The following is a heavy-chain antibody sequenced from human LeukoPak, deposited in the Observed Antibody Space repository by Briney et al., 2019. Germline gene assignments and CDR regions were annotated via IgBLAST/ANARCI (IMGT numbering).Heavy chain of an antibody. CDR3: ARDGYYGSGSYQ. V-gene: IGHV4-59*01. Sequence: SETLSLTCTVSGGSISSYYWSWIQQPPGKGLEWIGYIYYSGSTNYNPSLKSRVTISVDTSKNQFSLKLSSVTAADTAVYYCARDGYYGSGSYQWGQGTLVTVSS. CDR2: IYYSGST. CDR1: GGSISSYY. J-gene: IGHJ4*02. D-gene: IGHD3-10*01.